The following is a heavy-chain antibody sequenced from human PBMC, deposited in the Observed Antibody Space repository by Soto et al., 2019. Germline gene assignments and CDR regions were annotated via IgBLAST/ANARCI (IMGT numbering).Heavy chain of an antibody. V-gene: IGHV4-39*01. CDR2: IFYAGNT. J-gene: IGHJ5*02. CDR3: ARQAAAPGIDLWFDP. D-gene: IGHD6-13*01. CDR1: GFSISSSRSY. Sequence: SETLSLTCHVSGFSISSSRSYWAWFRQPPGKELEWIANIFYAGNTYYNPSLKSRVTVSVDTSKNQFSLKLDSVTAADTAVYYCARQAAAPGIDLWFDPWGQGTLVTVSS.